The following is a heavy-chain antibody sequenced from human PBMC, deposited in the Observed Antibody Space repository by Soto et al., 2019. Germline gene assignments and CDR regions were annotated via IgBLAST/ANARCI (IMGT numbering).Heavy chain of an antibody. CDR1: GYTFTSYA. Sequence: QVQLVQSGAEVKKPGASVKVSCKASGYTFTSYAMHWVRQAPGQRLEWMGWINAGNGNTKYSQKFQGRVTITRDTSASTAYMELSSLRSEDTAVYYCARAVAGMFFYFDYWGQGTLVTVSS. CDR3: ARAVAGMFFYFDY. J-gene: IGHJ4*02. D-gene: IGHD6-19*01. CDR2: INAGNGNT. V-gene: IGHV1-3*01.